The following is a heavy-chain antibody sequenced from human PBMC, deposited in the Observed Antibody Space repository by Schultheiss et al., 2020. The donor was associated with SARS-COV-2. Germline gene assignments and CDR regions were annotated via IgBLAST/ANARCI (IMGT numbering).Heavy chain of an antibody. Sequence: SETLSLTCTVSGGSISSGSYYWSWIRQPAGKGLEWIGSIYTSGSTNYNPSLKSRVTISVDTSKNQFSLKLSSVTAADTAVYYCARDSSRTMDVWGKGTTVTVSS. CDR1: GGSISSGSYY. CDR2: IYTSGST. J-gene: IGHJ6*03. D-gene: IGHD6-13*01. V-gene: IGHV4-61*02. CDR3: ARDSSRTMDV.